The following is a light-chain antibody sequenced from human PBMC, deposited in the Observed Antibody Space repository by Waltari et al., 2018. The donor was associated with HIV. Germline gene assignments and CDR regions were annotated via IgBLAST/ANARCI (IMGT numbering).Light chain of an antibody. Sequence: QFVLTQSPSASASLGASVKLTCTLTCGHRNSDIAWHQPHPAKGPRFIMRLNKEGTDSRGGGITAGFSGTSTGVERCLSSSRLQTEDEADYCCQTWDTGSYVVCGGGTTVTVL. J-gene: IGLJ2*01. CDR2: LNKEGTD. V-gene: IGLV4-69*01. CDR3: QTWDTGSYVV. CDR1: CGHRNSD.